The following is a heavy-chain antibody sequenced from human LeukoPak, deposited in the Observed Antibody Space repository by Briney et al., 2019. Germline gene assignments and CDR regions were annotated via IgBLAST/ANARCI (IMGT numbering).Heavy chain of an antibody. D-gene: IGHD2-15*01. CDR1: GGSISSYY. CDR2: IYYSGST. CDR3: ARRNLDCSGGSCYGKYYFDY. J-gene: IGHJ4*02. Sequence: SETLSLTCPVSGGSISSYYWSWIRQPPGKGLEWIGYIYYSGSTNYNPSLKSRVTISVDTSKNQFSLKLSSVTAADTAVYYCARRNLDCSGGSCYGKYYFDYWGQGTLVTVSS. V-gene: IGHV4-59*08.